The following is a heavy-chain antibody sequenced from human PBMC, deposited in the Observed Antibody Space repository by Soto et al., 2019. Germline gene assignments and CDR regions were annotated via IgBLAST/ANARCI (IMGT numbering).Heavy chain of an antibody. CDR3: TTEGPDYGPMHWDP. D-gene: IGHD4-17*01. V-gene: IGHV3-15*07. J-gene: IGHJ5*02. CDR2: IKSKTDGGTT. Sequence: PGGSLKLSCAASGFTFSNAWMNWVRQAPGKGLERVGRIKSKTDGGTTDYAAPVKGRFTISRDDSKNTLYLQMNSLKTEDTAVYYCTTEGPDYGPMHWDPWGQGTLVTVSS. CDR1: GFTFSNAW.